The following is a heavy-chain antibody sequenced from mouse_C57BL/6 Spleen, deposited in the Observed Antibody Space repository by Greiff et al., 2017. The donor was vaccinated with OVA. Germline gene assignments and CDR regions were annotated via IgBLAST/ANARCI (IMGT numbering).Heavy chain of an antibody. V-gene: IGHV1-64*01. D-gene: IGHD1-1*01. Sequence: QVQLKQPGAELVKPGASVKLSCKASGYTFTSYWMHWVKQRPGQGLEWIGMIHPNSGSTNYNEKFKSKATLTVDKSSSTAYMQLSSLTSEDSAVYYCAREGDYGSSYWYFDVWGTGTTVTVSS. CDR2: IHPNSGST. J-gene: IGHJ1*03. CDR1: GYTFTSYW. CDR3: AREGDYGSSYWYFDV.